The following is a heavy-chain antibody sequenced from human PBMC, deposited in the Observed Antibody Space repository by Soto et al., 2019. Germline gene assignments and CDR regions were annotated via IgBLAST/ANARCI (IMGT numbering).Heavy chain of an antibody. CDR3: VRDGTKTLRDWFDP. D-gene: IGHD1-1*01. V-gene: IGHV4-4*07. CDR2: IYATGTT. J-gene: IGHJ5*02. CDR1: GAAISGFY. Sequence: SETLSLTCTVSGAAISGFYWSWIRKSAGKGLEWIGRIYATGTTDYNPSLNSRVMMSVDTSKKQFSLKLRSVTAADTAVYYCVRDGTKTLRDWFDPWGQGISVTVSS.